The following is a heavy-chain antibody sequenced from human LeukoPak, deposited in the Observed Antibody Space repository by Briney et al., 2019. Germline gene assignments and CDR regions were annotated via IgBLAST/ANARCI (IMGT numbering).Heavy chain of an antibody. J-gene: IGHJ4*02. Sequence: SETLSLTCTVSGYSISSGYYWAWIRQPPGKGLEWIGSLYHSGSIYYNPSLKSRVTISVDTSKNQFSLKLSSVTAADTAMYYCARDGISMVRGVIGDYWGQGTLVTVSS. CDR2: LYHSGSI. CDR1: GYSISSGYY. V-gene: IGHV4-38-2*02. CDR3: ARDGISMVRGVIGDY. D-gene: IGHD3-10*01.